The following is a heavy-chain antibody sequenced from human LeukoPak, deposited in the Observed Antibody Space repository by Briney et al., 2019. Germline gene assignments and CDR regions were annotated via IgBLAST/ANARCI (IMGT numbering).Heavy chain of an antibody. D-gene: IGHD3-22*01. Sequence: GGSLRLSCAASGYSFTSYWIGWVRQVPGKGLEWMGIIYPGDSDTRYSPSFQGQVTISADKSISTAYLQWSSLKASDTAMYYCARHSDSSGYYSLDYWGQGTLVTVSS. V-gene: IGHV5-51*01. J-gene: IGHJ4*02. CDR1: GYSFTSYW. CDR2: IYPGDSDT. CDR3: ARHSDSSGYYSLDY.